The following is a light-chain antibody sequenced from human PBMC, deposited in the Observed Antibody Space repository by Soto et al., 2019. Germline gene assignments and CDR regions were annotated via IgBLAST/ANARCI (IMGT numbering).Light chain of an antibody. J-gene: IGKJ1*01. CDR2: AAS. Sequence: DIQVTQSPSSLSASVGDRVTITCRASQSITTFLNWYQQKPGNAPKLLIYAASSLQTGAPSRFSGSGSGTDFTLTISSLQREDFATYYCQQAYGAPTTFGQGTKVDIK. CDR3: QQAYGAPTT. V-gene: IGKV1-39*01. CDR1: QSITTF.